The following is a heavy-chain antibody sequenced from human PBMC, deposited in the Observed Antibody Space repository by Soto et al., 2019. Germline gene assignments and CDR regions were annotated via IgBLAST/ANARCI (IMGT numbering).Heavy chain of an antibody. Sequence: ASVKVSCKASGYTFTSYAMHWVRQASGQRLEWMGWINAGNGNTKYSQKFQGRVTITRDTSASTAYMELSSLRSEDTAVYYCAGGYDSLGMDVWGQGTTVTVSS. CDR2: INAGNGNT. V-gene: IGHV1-3*01. CDR3: AGGYDSLGMDV. CDR1: GYTFTSYA. D-gene: IGHD5-12*01. J-gene: IGHJ6*02.